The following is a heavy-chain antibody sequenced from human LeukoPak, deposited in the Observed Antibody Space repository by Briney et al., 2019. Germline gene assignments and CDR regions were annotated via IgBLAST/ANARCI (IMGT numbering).Heavy chain of an antibody. Sequence: SETLSLTCAVSGGSISSSNWWSWVRQPPGKGLEWIGEIYHSGSTNYNPSLKSRVTISVDKSKNQFSLKLSSVTAVDTAVYYGARGRPNYGGNSGEAFDNWGQGTMVTVSS. CDR1: GGSISSSNW. V-gene: IGHV4-4*02. CDR2: IYHSGST. J-gene: IGHJ3*02. D-gene: IGHD4-23*01. CDR3: ARGRPNYGGNSGEAFDN.